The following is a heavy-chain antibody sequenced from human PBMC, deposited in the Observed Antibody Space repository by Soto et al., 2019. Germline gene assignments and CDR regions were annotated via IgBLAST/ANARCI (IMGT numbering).Heavy chain of an antibody. CDR1: GFTFSSYA. D-gene: IGHD6-19*01. Sequence: EVQLLESGGGLVQPGGSLRLSCAASGFTFSSYAMSWFRQAPGKGLECVSVISASGRNTYYADSMRGRVTISRDSSKNTLFLQMNSLRAEDTAVYYCARGRQQSLIRQGADVWGRGTTITVSS. J-gene: IGHJ6*02. CDR3: ARGRQQSLIRQGADV. CDR2: ISASGRNT. V-gene: IGHV3-23*01.